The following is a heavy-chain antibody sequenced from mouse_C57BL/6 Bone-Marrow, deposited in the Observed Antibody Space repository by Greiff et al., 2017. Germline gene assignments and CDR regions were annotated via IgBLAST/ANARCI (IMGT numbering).Heavy chain of an antibody. D-gene: IGHD1-1*02. CDR3: ARGWGYFYY. V-gene: IGHV1-81*01. CDR2: IYPRSGNT. Sequence: QVQLQQSGAELARPGASVKLSCKASGYTFTSYGISWVKQRTGQGLEWIGEIYPRSGNTYYNEKFKGKATLTADKSSSTAYMELRSLTSEDSAVYFCARGWGYFYYWGQGTTLTVSS. CDR1: GYTFTSYG. J-gene: IGHJ2*01.